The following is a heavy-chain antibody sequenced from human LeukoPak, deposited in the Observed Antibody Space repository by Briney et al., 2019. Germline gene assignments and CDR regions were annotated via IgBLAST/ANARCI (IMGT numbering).Heavy chain of an antibody. CDR3: ARGVRSSSSQRQRPNRVPYYYYMDG. V-gene: IGHV3-30-3*01. Sequence: GRSLRLSCAASGFTISSYAMHWVRQAPGKGLEWVALISFDESNAYYADSVKGRFTISRDNSKNTLYLQMGSLRAEDTAVYYCARGVRSSSSQRQRPNRVPYYYYMDGWGKGTTVTVPS. D-gene: IGHD6-6*01. J-gene: IGHJ6*03. CDR1: GFTISSYA. CDR2: ISFDESNA.